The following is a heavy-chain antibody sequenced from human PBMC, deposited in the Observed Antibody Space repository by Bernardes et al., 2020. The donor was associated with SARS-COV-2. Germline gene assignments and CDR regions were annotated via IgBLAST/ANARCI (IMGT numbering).Heavy chain of an antibody. CDR2: VIHSGST. Sequence: SETLSLTCAVSGGSFSDYYWSWIRQPPGQGLEWIGEVIHSGSTNSNPSLKSRVTMSIDTSKQQFSLKLRSVTAADTAVYYCARGALPLQRGIRYFDYWGQGTLVTVSS. V-gene: IGHV4-34*01. CDR3: ARGALPLQRGIRYFDY. CDR1: GGSFSDYY. J-gene: IGHJ4*02. D-gene: IGHD1-20*01.